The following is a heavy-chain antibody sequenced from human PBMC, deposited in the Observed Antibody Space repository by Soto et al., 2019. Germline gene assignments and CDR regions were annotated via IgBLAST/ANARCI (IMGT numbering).Heavy chain of an antibody. D-gene: IGHD2-15*01. CDR3: VRHLEPLLVLGTFDY. V-gene: IGHV3-7*01. CDR1: GFTFSSYW. J-gene: IGHJ4*02. CDR2: IKQDGSEK. Sequence: EVQLVESGGGLVQPGGSLRLSCAASGFTFSSYWMSWVRQAPGKGLEWVANIKQDGSEKYYVDSVKGRFTISRDNAENSLFMQMNSLRAEDTAVYYCVRHLEPLLVLGTFDYWGQGTLVTVS.